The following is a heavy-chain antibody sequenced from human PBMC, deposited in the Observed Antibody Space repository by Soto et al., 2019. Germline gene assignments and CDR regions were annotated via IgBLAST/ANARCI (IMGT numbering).Heavy chain of an antibody. V-gene: IGHV3-30-3*01. D-gene: IGHD3-10*02. CDR1: GFTFNNYA. CDR3: AIDSQWGIRDVRASYPVYFYYALDV. J-gene: IGHJ6*02. CDR2: ISNDGSNK. Sequence: QVQLVESGGGVVQPGRSLRVSCAASGFTFNNYAMHWVRQAPGKGLEWVAVISNDGSNKYYADSVKGRFTISRDNSMNTLYTQMNSLRGDDTTVYYCAIDSQWGIRDVRASYPVYFYYALDVWGQGTTVTVSS.